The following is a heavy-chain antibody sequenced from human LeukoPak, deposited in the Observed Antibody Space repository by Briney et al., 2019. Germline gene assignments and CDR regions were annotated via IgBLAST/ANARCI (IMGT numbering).Heavy chain of an antibody. Sequence: ASVKVSCKASGYNLMDHALHWVRHAPGQGLEWMGWIKFEEGGTSYGRRFRGRVTMTKDTSVSTVYMELTRLTSDDTAIYYCVRNGLNDHGRSRGSFDFWAPGTMVTVSS. CDR1: GYNLMDHA. V-gene: IGHV1-2*02. CDR2: IKFEEGGT. CDR3: VRNGLNDHGRSRGSFDF. D-gene: IGHD4-17*01. J-gene: IGHJ3*01.